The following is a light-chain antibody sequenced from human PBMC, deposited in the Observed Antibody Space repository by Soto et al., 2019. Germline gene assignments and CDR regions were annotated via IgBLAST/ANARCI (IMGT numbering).Light chain of an antibody. Sequence: QLVLTQSPSASASLGASVKLTCTLSSGHSSYAIAWHQLLPEKGPRFLMKLTSDGRHSKGDGIPDRFSGSSSGAARYLTISSLQSEDEADYYCQTWGTGINWVFGGGTKLTVL. CDR1: SGHSSYA. V-gene: IGLV4-69*01. CDR3: QTWGTGINWV. J-gene: IGLJ3*02. CDR2: LTSDGRH.